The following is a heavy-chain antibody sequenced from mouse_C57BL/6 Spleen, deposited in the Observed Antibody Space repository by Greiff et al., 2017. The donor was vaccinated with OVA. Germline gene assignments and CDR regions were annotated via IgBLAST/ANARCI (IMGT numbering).Heavy chain of an antibody. CDR3: TRDQGYYGSSPWYFDV. CDR2: ISSGGDYI. J-gene: IGHJ1*03. V-gene: IGHV5-9-1*02. CDR1: GFTFSSYA. Sequence: EVKVVESGEGLVKPGGSLKLSCAASGFTFSSYAMSWVRQTPEKRLEWVAYISSGGDYIYYADTVKGRFTISRDNARNTLYLQMSSLKSEDTAMYYCTRDQGYYGSSPWYFDVWGTGTTVTVSS. D-gene: IGHD1-1*01.